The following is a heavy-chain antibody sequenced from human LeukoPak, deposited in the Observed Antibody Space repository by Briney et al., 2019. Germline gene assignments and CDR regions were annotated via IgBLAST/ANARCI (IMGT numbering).Heavy chain of an antibody. J-gene: IGHJ4*02. CDR1: GFTFSSYW. Sequence: PGGSLRLSCAASGFTFSSYWMSWVRQAPGKGLEWVANIKQDGSEKYYVDSVKGRFTISRDNAKSSLYLQMNSLRAEDTAVYYCARDRDYVWGSYRYDYWGQGTLVTVSS. V-gene: IGHV3-7*01. CDR3: ARDRDYVWGSYRYDY. CDR2: IKQDGSEK. D-gene: IGHD3-16*02.